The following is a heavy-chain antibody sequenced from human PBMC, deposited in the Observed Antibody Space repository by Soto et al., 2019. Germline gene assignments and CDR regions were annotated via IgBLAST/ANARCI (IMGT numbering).Heavy chain of an antibody. CDR3: AKDITFDSSAYAF. CDR1: GFTYSRYG. Sequence: EVQLLESGGGLVQPGGALRLSCAASGFTYSRYGMNWVRQAPGKGLEWVSGTSGDGTTTYYADSVKGRFTLFRDSSQNTVFLQLDSLRTEDSAVYYCAKDITFDSSAYAFWGQGTLVTVAS. D-gene: IGHD3-22*01. J-gene: IGHJ4*02. CDR2: TSGDGTTT. V-gene: IGHV3-23*01.